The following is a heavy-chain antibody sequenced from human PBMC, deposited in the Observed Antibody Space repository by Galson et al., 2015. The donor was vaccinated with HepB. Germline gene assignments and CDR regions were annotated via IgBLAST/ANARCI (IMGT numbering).Heavy chain of an antibody. CDR2: VDPEDGET. V-gene: IGHV1-69-2*01. CDR1: GYTFTSYY. D-gene: IGHD1-26*01. J-gene: IGHJ5*02. CDR3: AGHAIVGATSWFDP. Sequence: VKVSCKASGYTFTSYYMHWVRQAPGKGLEWMGLVDPEDGETIYAEKFQGRVTISVDTSKNQFSLKLSSMTAADTTVYYCAGHAIVGATSWFDPWGQGTLVTVSS.